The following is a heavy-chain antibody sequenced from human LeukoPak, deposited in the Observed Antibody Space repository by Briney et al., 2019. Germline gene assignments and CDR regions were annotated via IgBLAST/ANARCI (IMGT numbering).Heavy chain of an antibody. CDR1: GFTFSSNG. CDR3: ARLQGVSTFDY. CDR2: IWYVGSKK. D-gene: IGHD5/OR15-5a*01. Sequence: GRSLTLSCAASGFTFSSNGMQWVRQAPGKGLEWVALIWYVGSKKYYADSVKGRFTISRDNSENTLYLQLNSLRAEDTAIYYCARLQGVSTFDYWGQGTLVTVSS. V-gene: IGHV3-33*01. J-gene: IGHJ4*02.